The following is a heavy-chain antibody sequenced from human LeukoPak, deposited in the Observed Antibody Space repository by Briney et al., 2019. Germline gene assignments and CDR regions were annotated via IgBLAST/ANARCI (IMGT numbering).Heavy chain of an antibody. Sequence: ASVKVSCKASGYSFTNYAMHWVRQAPGQRLEWMGWINAGNGDTKYSQNFQGRVTITRDTSASTAYMELSSLRSEDTAVYYCARFPIYGSGSPTCYFDYWGQGTLVTVSS. V-gene: IGHV1-3*01. CDR1: GYSFTNYA. J-gene: IGHJ4*02. CDR3: ARFPIYGSGSPTCYFDY. D-gene: IGHD3-10*01. CDR2: INAGNGDT.